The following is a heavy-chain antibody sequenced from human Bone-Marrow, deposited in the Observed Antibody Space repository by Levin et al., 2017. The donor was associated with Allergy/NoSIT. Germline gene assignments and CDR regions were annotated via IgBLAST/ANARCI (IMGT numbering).Heavy chain of an antibody. CDR2: INPKTDAT. Sequence: PGASVKVSCKTSGYIYIDHYIEWVRQAPGQGLEWVGWINPKTDATKFAERFQGRVTMTSDTSSNTAYMELSSLRSDDTAVYYCARDMGNFRGSENWGQGTLVSVSS. CDR3: ARDMGNFRGSEN. D-gene: IGHD4-23*01. CDR1: GYIYIDHY. V-gene: IGHV1-2*02. J-gene: IGHJ1*01.